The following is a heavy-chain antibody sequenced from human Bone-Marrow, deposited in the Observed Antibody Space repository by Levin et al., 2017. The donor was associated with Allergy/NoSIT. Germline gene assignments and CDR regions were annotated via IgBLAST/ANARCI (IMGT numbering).Heavy chain of an antibody. CDR2: ISHSGST. J-gene: IGHJ2*01. CDR3: ARVVDVDIVASVKYFDL. D-gene: IGHD5-12*01. CDR1: GGSISSTNW. V-gene: IGHV4-4*02. Sequence: SETLSLTCAVSGGSISSTNWWSWVRQSPGKGLEWLGEISHSGSTNYNPSLRRRVNMSVDKSENQFSLRVISVTAADTAVYYCARVVDVDIVASVKYFDLWGRGTLVIVSS.